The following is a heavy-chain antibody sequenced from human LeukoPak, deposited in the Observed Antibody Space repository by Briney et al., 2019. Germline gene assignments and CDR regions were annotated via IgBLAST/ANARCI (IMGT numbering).Heavy chain of an antibody. J-gene: IGHJ6*03. Sequence: SETLSLTCNVSGGSISSHYWSWIRQPPGKGLEWIGYISYTGRTNYNPSLKSRVTMSVDTSKNQFSLKLSSVTAADTAVYYCARAVGSGSFQTYYYYMDVWGKGTTVTISS. V-gene: IGHV4-59*11. D-gene: IGHD3-10*01. CDR2: ISYTGRT. CDR3: ARAVGSGSFQTYYYYMDV. CDR1: GGSISSHY.